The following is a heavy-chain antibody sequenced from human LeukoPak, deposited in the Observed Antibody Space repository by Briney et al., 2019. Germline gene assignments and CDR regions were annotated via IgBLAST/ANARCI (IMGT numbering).Heavy chain of an antibody. D-gene: IGHD4-17*01. CDR3: ARVKGDYNSYYFDY. Sequence: ASVKVSCKASGGTFSSYAISWVRQAPGQGLEWMGGIIPIFGTANYAQKFQGRVTITADESTSTACMELSSLRSEDTAVYYCARVKGDYNSYYFDYWGQGTLVTVSS. CDR2: IIPIFGTA. J-gene: IGHJ4*02. V-gene: IGHV1-69*13. CDR1: GGTFSSYA.